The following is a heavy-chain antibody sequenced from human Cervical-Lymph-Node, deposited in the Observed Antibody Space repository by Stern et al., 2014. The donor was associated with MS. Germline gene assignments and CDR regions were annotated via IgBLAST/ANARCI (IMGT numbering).Heavy chain of an antibody. Sequence: QVQLVQSGAEVKKPGASVKVSCKASGYTFTSYGFNWVRQAPGQGLEWMGWISAYNGNTKDAEMLQGRGIMTTDTSTSTAYMELRSPTSDDTAMYYCAREAHPAKNGEFDYWGQGTLVTVSS. J-gene: IGHJ4*02. V-gene: IGHV1-18*01. CDR2: ISAYNGNT. CDR1: GYTFTSYG. CDR3: AREAHPAKNGEFDY. D-gene: IGHD3-10*01.